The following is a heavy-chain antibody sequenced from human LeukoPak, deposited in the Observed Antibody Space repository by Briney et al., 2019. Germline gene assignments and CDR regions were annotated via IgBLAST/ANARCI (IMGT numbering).Heavy chain of an antibody. V-gene: IGHV4-59*01. Sequence: SETLSLTCTVSGGSISSYYWSWIRQPSGKGLEWIGYIYYSGSTNYNPSLKSRVTISVDTSKNQFSLKLSSVTAADTAVYYCARVVYKNWFDPWGQGTLVTVSS. D-gene: IGHD5-24*01. CDR1: GGSISSYY. CDR2: IYYSGST. CDR3: ARVVYKNWFDP. J-gene: IGHJ5*02.